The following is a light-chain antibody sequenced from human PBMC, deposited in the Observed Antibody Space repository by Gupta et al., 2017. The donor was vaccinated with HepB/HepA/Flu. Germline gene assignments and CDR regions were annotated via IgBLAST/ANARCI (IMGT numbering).Light chain of an antibody. CDR2: AAS. J-gene: IGKJ1*01. CDR3: QQSDSTLDWT. CDR1: QSISSY. V-gene: IGKV1-39*01. Sequence: DIQMTQSPSSLSASVGDRVTITCRASQSISSYLNWYQQKPGKAPKLLIYAASSLQSGVPSRFSGSGYGTDFTLTISSRQPEDFASYYCQQSDSTLDWTFGQGTKVEIK.